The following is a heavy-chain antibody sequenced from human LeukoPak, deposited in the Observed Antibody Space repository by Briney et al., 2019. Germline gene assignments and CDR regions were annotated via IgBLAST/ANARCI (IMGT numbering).Heavy chain of an antibody. CDR1: GYTFTGYY. Sequence: ASVKVSCKASGYTFTGYYMHWVRQAPGQGLEWMGWINPNSGGTNYAQKFQGRVTMTRDTSISTAYMELSRLRSDDTAVYYCARVNRYFDWFHFDYWGQGTLVTVSS. CDR3: ARVNRYFDWFHFDY. J-gene: IGHJ4*02. D-gene: IGHD3-9*01. V-gene: IGHV1-2*02. CDR2: INPNSGGT.